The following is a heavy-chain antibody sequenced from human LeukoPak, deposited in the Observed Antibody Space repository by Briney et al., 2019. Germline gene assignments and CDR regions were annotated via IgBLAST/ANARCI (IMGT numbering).Heavy chain of an antibody. CDR3: AKNAVAGTVRASYYYYYGMDV. V-gene: IGHV3-23*01. CDR1: GSTFSSYA. J-gene: IGHJ6*02. Sequence: AGGSLRLSCAASGSTFSSYAMSWVRQAPGKGLEWVSAIRGSGGSTYYADSVKGRFTISRDNSKNTLYLQMNSLRAEDTAVYYCAKNAVAGTVRASYYYYYGMDVWGQGTTVTVSS. D-gene: IGHD6-19*01. CDR2: IRGSGGST.